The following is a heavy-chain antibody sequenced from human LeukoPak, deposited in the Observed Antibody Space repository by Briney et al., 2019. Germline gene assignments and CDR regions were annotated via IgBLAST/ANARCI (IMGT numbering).Heavy chain of an antibody. CDR3: ARPPSSMVRGVIPFDY. CDR2: ISYDGSNK. CDR1: GFTFSSYA. J-gene: IGHJ4*02. V-gene: IGHV3-30*04. D-gene: IGHD3-10*01. Sequence: GGSLRLSCAASGFTFSSYAMHWVRQAPGKGLEWVAVISYDGSNKYYADSVKGRFTISRDNSKNTLYLQMNSLRAEDTAVYYCARPPSSMVRGVIPFDYWGQGTLVTVPS.